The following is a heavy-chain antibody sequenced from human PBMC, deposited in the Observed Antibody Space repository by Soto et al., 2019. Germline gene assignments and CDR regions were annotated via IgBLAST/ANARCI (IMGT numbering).Heavy chain of an antibody. CDR2: ISSGGST. V-gene: IGHV3-53*01. CDR1: AFTVSSYY. J-gene: IGHJ4*02. CDR3: AREGPHYFDY. Sequence: GSLRLSCAASAFTVSSYYMSWVRQAPGKGLEWVSFISSGGSTYYADSVKGRFTISRDNSKNTLYLQMNSLKAADTAVYYCAREGPHYFDYWGQGTLVTVSS.